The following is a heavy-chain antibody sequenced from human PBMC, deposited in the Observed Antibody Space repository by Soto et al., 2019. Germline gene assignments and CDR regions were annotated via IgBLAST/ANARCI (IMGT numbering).Heavy chain of an antibody. D-gene: IGHD3-22*01. CDR3: ARDQVFEDSRGNLLGY. CDR2: ISTHNGDR. CDR1: GYIFTSYG. V-gene: IGHV1-18*01. J-gene: IGHJ4*02. Sequence: QVQLVQSGGEVRKPGASVTVSCKASGYIFTSYGINWVRQAPGQGLEWMGWISTHNGDRKYASKLQGRVTMTTDTSTSTAYMEVRSLRSDDTAVYYCARDQVFEDSRGNLLGYWGQGTLVSVSS.